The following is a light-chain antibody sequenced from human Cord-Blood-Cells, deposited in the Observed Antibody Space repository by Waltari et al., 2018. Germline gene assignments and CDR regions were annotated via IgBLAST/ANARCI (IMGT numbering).Light chain of an antibody. J-gene: IGKJ2*03. CDR2: GAS. V-gene: IGKV3-20*01. CDR3: QQYGSSPQYS. CDR1: QSVSSSY. Sequence: EMVLTQSPGPLSLSPGERAPLSCRASQSVSSSYLAWYQQKPGQAPRLLIYGASSRATGIPDRFSGSGSGTDFTLTISRLEPEDFAVYYCQQYGSSPQYSFGQGTKLEIK.